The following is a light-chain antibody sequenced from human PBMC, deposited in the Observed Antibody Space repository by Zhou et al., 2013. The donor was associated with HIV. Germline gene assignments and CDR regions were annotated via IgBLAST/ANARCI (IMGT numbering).Light chain of an antibody. V-gene: IGKV1-12*02. Sequence: DMEMTQSPSSVSASVGDRVTITCRASQGISSYLAWYQQKPGRAPKLLIYAASSLESGVPSRFSGSGSGTDFTLTISSLQPEDFATYYCQQRDSLPLTFGQGTRVEIK. J-gene: IGKJ1*01. CDR2: AAS. CDR3: QQRDSLPLT. CDR1: QGISSY.